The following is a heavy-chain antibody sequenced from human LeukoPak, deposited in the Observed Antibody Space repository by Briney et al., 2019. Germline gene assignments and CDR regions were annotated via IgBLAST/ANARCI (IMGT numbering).Heavy chain of an antibody. Sequence: GGSLRLSCAASGFTFSNAWMSWVRLAPGKGLEWVGRIKSKTDGGTTDYAAPVKGRFTISRDDSKNTLYLQMNSLKTEDTAVYYCTTDSSGYGPFDYWGQGTLVTVSS. J-gene: IGHJ4*02. CDR1: GFTFSNAW. CDR3: TTDSSGYGPFDY. D-gene: IGHD5-12*01. CDR2: IKSKTDGGTT. V-gene: IGHV3-15*01.